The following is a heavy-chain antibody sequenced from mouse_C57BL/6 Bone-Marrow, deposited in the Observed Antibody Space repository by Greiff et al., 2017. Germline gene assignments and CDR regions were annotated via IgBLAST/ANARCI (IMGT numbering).Heavy chain of an antibody. J-gene: IGHJ1*03. CDR3: TTKGYDGGWYFDV. Sequence: EVQLQQSGAELVRPGASVKLSCTASGFNIKDDYMHWVKQRPEQGLEWIGWIDPENGDTEYASKFQGKATITADTSSNTAYLLLSSLTSEDTAVYYCTTKGYDGGWYFDVWGTGTTVTVSS. CDR2: IDPENGDT. D-gene: IGHD2-2*01. CDR1: GFNIKDDY. V-gene: IGHV14-4*01.